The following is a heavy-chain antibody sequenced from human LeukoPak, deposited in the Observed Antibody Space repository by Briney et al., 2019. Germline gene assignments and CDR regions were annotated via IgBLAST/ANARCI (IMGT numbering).Heavy chain of an antibody. CDR3: ARDSSPVAGVGLF. D-gene: IGHD6-19*01. CDR1: GYTFSAYG. CDR2: IHTYNGNA. J-gene: IGHJ4*02. V-gene: IGHV1-18*01. Sequence: ASVKVSCKASGYTFSAYGISWVRQAPGQGLEWMGWIHTYNGNANYAEHLQGRVTLTSDSSTTTVYMELRNLTSDDTAVYYCARDSSPVAGVGLFWGQGTLVTVSS.